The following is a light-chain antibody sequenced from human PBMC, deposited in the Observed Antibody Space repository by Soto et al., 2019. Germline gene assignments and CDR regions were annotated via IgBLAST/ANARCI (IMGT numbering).Light chain of an antibody. Sequence: DIQMTQSPSSLSASTGDRATITCRTSQDISNSLAWYQQKPGKAPKLLIFAASNLQSGVPSRFSGSGSGTEFFLTIYGLQSEDFATYYCQQYFGYPVTFGQGTRLEI. V-gene: IGKV1-27*01. CDR3: QQYFGYPVT. CDR2: AAS. CDR1: QDISNS. J-gene: IGKJ5*01.